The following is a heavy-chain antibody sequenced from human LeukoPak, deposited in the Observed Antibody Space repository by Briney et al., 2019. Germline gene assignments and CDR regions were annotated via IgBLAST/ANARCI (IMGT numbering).Heavy chain of an antibody. CDR3: ARDEPNYYYMDV. J-gene: IGHJ6*03. Sequence: GGSLRLSCAASGFTFSSYGMNWVRQAPGKGLEWVSYISSSSSTIYYADPVKGRFTISRDNAKNSLYLQMNSLRAEDTAVYYCARDEPNYYYMDVWGKGTTVTVSS. CDR1: GFTFSSYG. CDR2: ISSSSSTI. V-gene: IGHV3-48*04.